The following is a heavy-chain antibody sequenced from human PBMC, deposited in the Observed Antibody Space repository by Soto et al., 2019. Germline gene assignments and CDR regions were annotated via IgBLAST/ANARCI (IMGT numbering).Heavy chain of an antibody. D-gene: IGHD3-9*01. J-gene: IGHJ4*02. Sequence: QVQLQASGPGLVKPSQTLTLTCTVSGGSISSGRFYWSWIRQHPGKGLEWIGHISDSGSSYYNPSRESRVTISVDTSENQFSLKLSAVTAADTAVYFCARTTFYDIFTAYYSLFDYWGQGTKVTVSS. CDR2: ISDSGSS. CDR3: ARTTFYDIFTAYYSLFDY. CDR1: GGSISSGRFY. V-gene: IGHV4-31*03.